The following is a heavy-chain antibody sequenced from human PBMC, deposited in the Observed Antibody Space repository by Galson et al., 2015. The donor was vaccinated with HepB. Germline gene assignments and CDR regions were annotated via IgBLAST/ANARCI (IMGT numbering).Heavy chain of an antibody. CDR3: ATRLLPLLWGEYGMDV. D-gene: IGHD3-22*01. CDR2: FDPEDGET. V-gene: IGHV1-24*01. J-gene: IGHJ6*02. CDR1: GYTLTELS. Sequence: SVKVSCKVSGYTLTELSMHWVRQAPGKGLEWMGGFDPEDGETIYAQKFQGRVTMTEDTSTDTAYMELSSLRSEDTTVYYCATRLLPLLWGEYGMDVWGQGTTVTVSS.